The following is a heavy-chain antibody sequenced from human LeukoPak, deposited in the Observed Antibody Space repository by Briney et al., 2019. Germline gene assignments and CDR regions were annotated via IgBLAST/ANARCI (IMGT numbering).Heavy chain of an antibody. J-gene: IGHJ4*02. CDR2: ISSSSSYI. CDR1: GXTFSSYS. D-gene: IGHD6-13*01. Sequence: GGSLRLSCAASGXTFSSYSVNWVRQAPGKGLEWVSSISSSSSYIYYADSVKGRFTISRDNAKNSLYLQMNSLRAEDTAVYYCARGGSSSLNRTFDYWGLGTLVTVSS. V-gene: IGHV3-21*01. CDR3: ARGGSSSLNRTFDY.